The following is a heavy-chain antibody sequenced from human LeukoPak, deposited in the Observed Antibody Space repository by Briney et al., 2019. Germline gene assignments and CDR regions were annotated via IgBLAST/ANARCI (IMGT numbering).Heavy chain of an antibody. V-gene: IGHV4-4*07. CDR2: IYTSGST. D-gene: IGHD4-17*01. CDR3: ARDFRLYGDYYYFDY. Sequence: SETLSLTCTVSGGSISSYYWSWIRQPAGKGLERIGRIYTSGSTNYNPSLKSRVTMSVDTSKNQFSLKLSSVTAADTAVYYCARDFRLYGDYYYFDYWGQGTLVTVSS. J-gene: IGHJ4*02. CDR1: GGSISSYY.